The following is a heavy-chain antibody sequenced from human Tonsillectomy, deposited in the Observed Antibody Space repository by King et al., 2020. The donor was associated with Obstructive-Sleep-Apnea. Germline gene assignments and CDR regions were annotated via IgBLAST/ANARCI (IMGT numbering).Heavy chain of an antibody. CDR1: GGTFSNYA. CDR2: IIPILGVA. Sequence: VQLVESGAEMKKPGSSVKVSCKASGGTFSNYAIIWVRQAPGQGLEWMGGIIPILGVANHAQKFQGRVTIAADKSTNTSYMELSGLTSEDTAVYYCARYVVGTVGATVGATDPPEYYFHYWGQGTLVTVSS. J-gene: IGHJ4*02. V-gene: IGHV1-69*09. CDR3: ARYVVGTVGATVGATDPPEYYFHY. D-gene: IGHD1-26*01.